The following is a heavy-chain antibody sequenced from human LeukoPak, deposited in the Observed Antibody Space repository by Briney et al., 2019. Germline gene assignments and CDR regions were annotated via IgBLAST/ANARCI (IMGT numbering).Heavy chain of an antibody. CDR2: INSDGSTT. Sequence: GRSLRLSCAASGFTFSTYWMHWVRQAPGKGLVWLSRINSDGSTTSYADSVKGRFTISRDNAKNTLFLQMNSLRAEDTAVYYCARDPGTYFDSRGQGTLVTVSS. V-gene: IGHV3-74*01. CDR3: ARDPGTYFDS. D-gene: IGHD1-1*01. CDR1: GFTFSTYW. J-gene: IGHJ4*02.